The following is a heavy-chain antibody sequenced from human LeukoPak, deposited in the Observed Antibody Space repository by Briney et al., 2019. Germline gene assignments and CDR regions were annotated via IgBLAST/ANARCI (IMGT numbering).Heavy chain of an antibody. V-gene: IGHV3-74*01. CDR2: INSDGSST. CDR3: AVLVRYYYYGMDV. Sequence: GGSLRLSCAASGFTFSSYWMHWVRQAPGKGLVWVSRINSDGSSTSYADSVKGRFTISRDNAKNTLYLQMNSLRAEDTAVYYCAVLVRYYYYGMDVWGQGTMVTVSS. D-gene: IGHD2-15*01. J-gene: IGHJ6*02. CDR1: GFTFSSYW.